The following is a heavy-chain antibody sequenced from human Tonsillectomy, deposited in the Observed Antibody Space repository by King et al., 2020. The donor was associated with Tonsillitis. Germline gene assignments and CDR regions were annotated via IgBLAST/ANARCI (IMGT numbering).Heavy chain of an antibody. Sequence: VQLVESGGGVVQPGRSLRLSCAASGFTFSSYGMHWVRQAPGKGLEWVAVISYDGSNKYYADSVKGRFTISRDNSKNTLYLQMNSLRAEDTAVYYCANSDYPYCGDYNRYGMDVGGQGTTVTVSS. CDR3: ANSDYPYCGDYNRYGMDV. CDR2: ISYDGSNK. CDR1: GFTFSSYG. J-gene: IGHJ6*02. D-gene: IGHD4-17*01. V-gene: IGHV3-30*18.